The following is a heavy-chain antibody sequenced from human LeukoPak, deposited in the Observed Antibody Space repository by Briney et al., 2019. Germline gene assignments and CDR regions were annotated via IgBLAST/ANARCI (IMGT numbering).Heavy chain of an antibody. V-gene: IGHV3-23*01. CDR3: AKQGHSGGSYYSPTEY. Sequence: PGGSLRLSCAASGFPFSNYAMNWVRQAPGKGLEWVSTISGSSDNTYYADSGKGRFTISRDNSTNTLYLQMNSLRAEDAAVYFCAKQGHSGGSYYSPTEYWGQGTLVTVSS. J-gene: IGHJ4*02. D-gene: IGHD2-15*01. CDR1: GFPFSNYA. CDR2: ISGSSDNT.